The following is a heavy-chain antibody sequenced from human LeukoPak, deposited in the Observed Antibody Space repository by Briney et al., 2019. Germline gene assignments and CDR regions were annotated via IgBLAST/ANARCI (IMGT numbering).Heavy chain of an antibody. D-gene: IGHD1-26*01. J-gene: IGHJ4*02. CDR1: GFNFRNYG. CDR2: ILNDGSKT. Sequence: PGESLRLSCAASGFNFRNYGIHWVRQAPGKGLEWVAFILNDGSKTYYADSVKGRFANSRDNSKNTLYLQMNSLRDDDTAVYYCAEWELLPTADYWGQGTLVTVSS. V-gene: IGHV3-30*02. CDR3: AEWELLPTADY.